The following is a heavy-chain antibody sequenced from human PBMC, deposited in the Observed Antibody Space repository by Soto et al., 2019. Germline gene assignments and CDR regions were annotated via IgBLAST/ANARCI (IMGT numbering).Heavy chain of an antibody. Sequence: EVQLVESGGGLVQPGGSLKLSCAASGFTFSGSAMHWVRQASGKGLEWVGRIRSKANSYATAYAASVKGRFTISRDDSKITAYLQRNSLKTEDTAVYYCTGVGSASKYGSSGDVWGKGTTVTVSS. CDR2: IRSKANSYAT. V-gene: IGHV3-73*01. CDR3: TGVGSASKYGSSGDV. J-gene: IGHJ6*04. D-gene: IGHD4-4*01. CDR1: GFTFSGSA.